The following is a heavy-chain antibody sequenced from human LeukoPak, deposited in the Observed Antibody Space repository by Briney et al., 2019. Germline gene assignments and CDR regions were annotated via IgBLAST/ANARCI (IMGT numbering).Heavy chain of an antibody. CDR2: IWYDGSNK. V-gene: IGHV3-33*01. CDR3: RVVAATTNAFDI. D-gene: IGHD2-15*01. J-gene: IGHJ3*02. CDR1: GFTFSSYG. Sequence: GGSLRLSCAASGFTFSSYGMHWVRQAPGKGLEWVAVIWYDGSNKYYADSVKGRFTISRDNSKNTLYLQMNSLRAEDTAVYYCRVVAATTNAFDIWGQGTMVTVSS.